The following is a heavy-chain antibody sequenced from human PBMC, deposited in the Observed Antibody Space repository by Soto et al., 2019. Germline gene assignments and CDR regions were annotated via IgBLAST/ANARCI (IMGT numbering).Heavy chain of an antibody. CDR2: ISHTGST. CDR1: GGSITSGNSYS. Sequence: SETLSLTCAVSGGSITSGNSYSWSWIRQPPGKGLEWIGSISHTGSTSYNPSLKSRLTMSVDKSKNQFSLRLSSVTAADMAVYYCARAVAPYFGTWFDPWGQGVLVTVSS. J-gene: IGHJ5*02. V-gene: IGHV4-30-2*01. D-gene: IGHD3-10*01. CDR3: ARAVAPYFGTWFDP.